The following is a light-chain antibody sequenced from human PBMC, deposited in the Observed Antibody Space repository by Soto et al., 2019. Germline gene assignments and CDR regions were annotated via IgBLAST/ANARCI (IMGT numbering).Light chain of an antibody. V-gene: IGKV3-20*01. Sequence: EIVLTQSPGTLSLSPGERATLSCRASQSVSSSYLAWYQQKPGQAPRLLIYGASSRASGVPDRFSGSGSGTDLTLTFSRLEPEDFAVYYCQQYGSSAWTFGQGTKVEI. CDR1: QSVSSSY. CDR2: GAS. J-gene: IGKJ1*01. CDR3: QQYGSSAWT.